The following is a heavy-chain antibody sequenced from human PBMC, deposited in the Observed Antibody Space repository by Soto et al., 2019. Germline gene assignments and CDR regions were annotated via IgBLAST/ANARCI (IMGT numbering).Heavy chain of an antibody. D-gene: IGHD2-15*01. V-gene: IGHV4-39*01. CDR1: GGSISSSYF. CDR2: IYYSGTT. Sequence: SETLSLTCTVSGGSISSSYFWSWIRQPPGKGLEWIGSIYYSGTTYYNPSLKSRVTISVDTSKNQFSLKLSSVIAADTAVYYCASDPLGYCRGGSCYSWGQGTLVTVSS. CDR3: ASDPLGYCRGGSCYS. J-gene: IGHJ5*02.